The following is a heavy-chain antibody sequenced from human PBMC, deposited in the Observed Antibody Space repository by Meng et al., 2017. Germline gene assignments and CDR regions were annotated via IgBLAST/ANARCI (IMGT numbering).Heavy chain of an antibody. CDR3: TRWDVEFYWDYYYGMDV. CDR1: GYTFTSYG. J-gene: IGHJ6*02. Sequence: ASVKVSCKASGYTFTSYGIPWVRQAPGQGLEWMGWISAYNGNTNNAQKLQGRVTMTTDTSTSTAYMELRSLRSDDTAVYYCTRWDVEFYWDYYYGMDVWGQGNTV. D-gene: IGHD2-8*02. V-gene: IGHV1-18*01. CDR2: ISAYNGNT.